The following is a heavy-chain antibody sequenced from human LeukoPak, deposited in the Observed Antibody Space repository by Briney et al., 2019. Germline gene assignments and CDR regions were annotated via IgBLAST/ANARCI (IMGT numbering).Heavy chain of an antibody. Sequence: ASVKVSCKASGYIFTSYYMYWVRQAPGQGLEWMGIINPSGGSIRYTQKFQGRVTMTRDTSTSTIYMELSSLRSEDTAVYYCARGRNYYDSSRYYYEGDAFDIWGQGTMVTVSS. CDR2: INPSGGSI. CDR1: GYIFTSYY. J-gene: IGHJ3*02. D-gene: IGHD3-22*01. CDR3: ARGRNYYDSSRYYYEGDAFDI. V-gene: IGHV1-46*01.